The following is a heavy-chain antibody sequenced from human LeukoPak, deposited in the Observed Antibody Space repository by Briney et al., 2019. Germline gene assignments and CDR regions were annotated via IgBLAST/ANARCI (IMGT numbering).Heavy chain of an antibody. J-gene: IGHJ4*02. Sequence: PSETLSLTCTVSGGSISSYYWSWIRQPPGKGLEWIGYIYYSGSTNYNPSLKSRVTISVDTPKNQFSLKLSSVTAADTAVYYCARDGADDFWSGYHPGYFDYWGQGTLVTVSS. D-gene: IGHD3-3*01. CDR2: IYYSGST. CDR3: ARDGADDFWSGYHPGYFDY. V-gene: IGHV4-59*01. CDR1: GGSISSYY.